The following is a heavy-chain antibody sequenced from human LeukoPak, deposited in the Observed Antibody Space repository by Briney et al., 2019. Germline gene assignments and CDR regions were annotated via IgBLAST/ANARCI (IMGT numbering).Heavy chain of an antibody. Sequence: GGSLRLSCAASGFTFSDHYMDWVGQPPGKGLEWVGRSRNKANSYTTEYAASVKGRFTISRDDSKNSLYLQMNSLKTEDTAVYYCARGFRAFDIWGQGTMVTVSS. CDR2: SRNKANSYTT. V-gene: IGHV3-72*01. J-gene: IGHJ3*02. D-gene: IGHD2-21*01. CDR1: GFTFSDHY. CDR3: ARGFRAFDI.